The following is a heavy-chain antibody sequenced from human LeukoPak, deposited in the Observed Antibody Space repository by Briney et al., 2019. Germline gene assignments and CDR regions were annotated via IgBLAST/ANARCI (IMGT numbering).Heavy chain of an antibody. V-gene: IGHV3-11*04. CDR1: GFTFSDYY. Sequence: GGSLRLSCAASGFTFSDYYMSWIRQAPGKGLEWVSYISSSGSTIYYADSVKGRFTISRDNSKNTLYLQMNSLRAEDTAVYYCATSILRFLEWLALDYWGQGILVTVSS. D-gene: IGHD3-3*01. CDR2: ISSSGSTI. CDR3: ATSILRFLEWLALDY. J-gene: IGHJ4*02.